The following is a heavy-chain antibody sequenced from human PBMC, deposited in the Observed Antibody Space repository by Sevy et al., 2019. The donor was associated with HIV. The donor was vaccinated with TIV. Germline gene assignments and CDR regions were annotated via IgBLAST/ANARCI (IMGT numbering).Heavy chain of an antibody. V-gene: IGHV3-33*01. CDR1: GFTFSSYG. CDR3: ASLPNNYYDSGGFSGNDAFDI. D-gene: IGHD3-22*01. J-gene: IGHJ3*02. Sequence: GGSLRLSCAASGFTFSSYGMHWVRQALGKGLEWVAVIWNDRSNKHYADSVKGRLTISRDNSKNTLFRQMNSLGAEDTAVYYCASLPNNYYDSGGFSGNDAFDIWGQGTMVTVSS. CDR2: IWNDRSNK.